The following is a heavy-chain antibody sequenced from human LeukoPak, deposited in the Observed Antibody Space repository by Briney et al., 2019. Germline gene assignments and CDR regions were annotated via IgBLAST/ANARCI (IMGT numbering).Heavy chain of an antibody. CDR1: GGSISTYAYS. CDR2: LYYGGTT. J-gene: IGHJ4*02. V-gene: IGHV4-39*07. Sequence: SETLSLTCNVSGGSISTYAYSWAWIRQPPGRGLEWIGSLYYGGTTYHNPSFRSRVTISADTSQNQFSLKLNSMTTADTAVYYCTRGAGWLIDYWGQGILVTVSS. D-gene: IGHD3-16*01. CDR3: TRGAGWLIDY.